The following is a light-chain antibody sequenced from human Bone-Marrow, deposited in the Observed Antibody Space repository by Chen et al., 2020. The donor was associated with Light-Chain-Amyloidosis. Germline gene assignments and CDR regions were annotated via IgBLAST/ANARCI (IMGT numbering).Light chain of an antibody. V-gene: IGKV3-20*01. J-gene: IGKJ4*01. CDR1: QTISSNY. CDR2: GSS. CDR3: QQYGTSPLA. Sequence: EIVLTQSPGTLSLSPGEGANLSCRASQTISSNYLTWYQQKFGQAPRLLIYGSSSRATGIPDRFTGSESGTDFTRAIHRLEPEDFARYYCQQYGTSPLAFGGGTKVEIK.